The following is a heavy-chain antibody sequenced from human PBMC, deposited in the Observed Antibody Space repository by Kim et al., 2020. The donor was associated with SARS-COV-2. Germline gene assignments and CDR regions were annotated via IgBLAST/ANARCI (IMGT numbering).Heavy chain of an antibody. D-gene: IGHD6-13*01. CDR3: ARGTRGGIAAAGKPYYYYYGMDV. Sequence: SETLSLTCTVSGGSISSGSYYWSWIRQPAGKGLEWIGRIYTSGSTNYNPSLKSRVTISVDTSKNQFSLKLSSVTAADTAVYYCARGTRGGIAAAGKPYYYYYGMDVWGQGTTVTVSS. J-gene: IGHJ6*02. V-gene: IGHV4-61*02. CDR2: IYTSGST. CDR1: GGSISSGSYY.